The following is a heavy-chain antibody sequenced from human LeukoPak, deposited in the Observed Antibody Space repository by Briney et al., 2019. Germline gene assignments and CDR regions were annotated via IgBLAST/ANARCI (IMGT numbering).Heavy chain of an antibody. D-gene: IGHD6-13*01. CDR2: ISGSGGST. Sequence: GGSLRFSCAASGFTFSSYAMSWVRQAPGKGLEWVSAISGSGGSTYYADSVKGRFTISRDNSKSTLYLQMNSPRAEDTAVYYCAKTPGIAAAGTDYFDYWGQGTLVTVSS. J-gene: IGHJ4*02. CDR3: AKTPGIAAAGTDYFDY. V-gene: IGHV3-23*01. CDR1: GFTFSSYA.